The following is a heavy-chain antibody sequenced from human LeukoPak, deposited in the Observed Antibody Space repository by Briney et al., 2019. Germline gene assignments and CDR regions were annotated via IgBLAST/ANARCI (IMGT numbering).Heavy chain of an antibody. V-gene: IGHV4-59*01. CDR1: GGSISSYY. J-gene: IGHJ4*02. D-gene: IGHD3-22*01. Sequence: PSETLSLTCTVSGGSISSYYWSWIRQPPGKGLEWIGYIYYSGSTNYNPSLKSRVTISVDTSKNQFSLKLSSVTAADTAVYYCARSEDSSGYYPGAIDYWGQGTLVTVSS. CDR2: IYYSGST. CDR3: ARSEDSSGYYPGAIDY.